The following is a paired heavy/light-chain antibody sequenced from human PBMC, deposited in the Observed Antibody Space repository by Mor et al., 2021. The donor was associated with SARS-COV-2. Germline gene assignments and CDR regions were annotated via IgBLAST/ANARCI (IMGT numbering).Heavy chain of an antibody. CDR1: GFTFSSYA. CDR2: ISYDGSNK. CDR3: ARDTDIVVVPAARGDDAFDI. J-gene: IGHJ3*02. V-gene: IGHV3-30*04. Sequence: QVQLVESGGGVVQPGRSLRLSCAASGFTFSSYAMHWVRQVPGKGLEWVAVISYDGSNKYYADSVKGRFTISRDNSKNTLYLQMNSLRAEDTAVYYCARDTDIVVVPAARGDDAFDIWGQGTMVTVSS. D-gene: IGHD2-2*01.
Light chain of an antibody. V-gene: IGKV3-11*01. CDR1: QSVSSY. CDR3: QQRSNWPPT. J-gene: IGKJ4*01. Sequence: EIVLTQSPATLSLSPGERATLSCRASQSVSSYLAWYQQKPGQAPRLLIYDASNRATGIPARFSGSGSGTDFTLTISSLEPGDFAVYYCQQRSNWPPTFGGGTKVEIK. CDR2: DAS.